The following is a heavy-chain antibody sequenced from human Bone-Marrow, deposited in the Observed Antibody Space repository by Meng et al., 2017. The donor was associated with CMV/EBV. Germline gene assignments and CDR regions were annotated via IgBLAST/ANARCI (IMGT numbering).Heavy chain of an antibody. CDR2: INSDGSDT. CDR1: GFIFRSYW. Sequence: GESLKISCAASGFIFRSYWMTWVRQAPGKGLVWVSRINSDGSDTTYADSVKGRFTISRDNAKNTVYLQMNSLRDEDTAVYYCARERPLNGMDVWGQGTTVTVSS. J-gene: IGHJ6*02. CDR3: ARERPLNGMDV. V-gene: IGHV3-74*01.